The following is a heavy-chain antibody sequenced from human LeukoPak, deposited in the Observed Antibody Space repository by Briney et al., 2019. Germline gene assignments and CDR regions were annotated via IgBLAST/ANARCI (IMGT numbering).Heavy chain of an antibody. CDR2: ISSSSSYI. CDR1: GFTFSSYS. Sequence: PGGSLRLSCATSGFTFSSYSMNWVRQAPGKGLEWVSSISSSSSYIYYADSVKGRFTISRDNAKNSLYLQMNSLRAEDTAVYYCARDFRRGEVLWFGEWRFYGMDVWGQGTTVTVSS. V-gene: IGHV3-21*01. J-gene: IGHJ6*02. CDR3: ARDFRRGEVLWFGEWRFYGMDV. D-gene: IGHD3-10*01.